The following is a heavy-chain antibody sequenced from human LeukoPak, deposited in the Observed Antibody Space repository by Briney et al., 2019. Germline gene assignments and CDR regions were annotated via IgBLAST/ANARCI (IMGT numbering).Heavy chain of an antibody. CDR1: GFTFSDHY. D-gene: IGHD4-17*01. CDR3: VRADYGQGFDY. Sequence: GGSLRLSCAVSGFTFSDHYLDWVRQAPGKGLEWVGRSRNKADSYITEYAASVKGRLIISRDDLKNSLYLQINSLKTEDTAVYYCVRADYGQGFDYWGQGTLVTVSS. V-gene: IGHV3-72*01. J-gene: IGHJ4*02. CDR2: SRNKADSYIT.